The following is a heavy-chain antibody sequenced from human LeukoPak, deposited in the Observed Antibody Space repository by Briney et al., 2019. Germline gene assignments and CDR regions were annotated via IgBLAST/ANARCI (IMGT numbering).Heavy chain of an antibody. V-gene: IGHV1-2*02. CDR3: ARVAPQYSSGLDF. D-gene: IGHD6-19*01. CDR2: INPNSGGR. J-gene: IGHJ4*02. Sequence: GASVKVSCKASGYTFTGYYMHWGRHAPAQGLEWMGWINPNSGGRNYAQKFQRRVKRTRETSIGTANMELRRRRSDDTAVYYCARVAPQYSSGLDFWGQGTLVTVSS. CDR1: GYTFTGYY.